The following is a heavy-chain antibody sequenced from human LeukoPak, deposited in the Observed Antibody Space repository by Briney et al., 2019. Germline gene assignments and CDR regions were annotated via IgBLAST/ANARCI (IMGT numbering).Heavy chain of an antibody. CDR2: INPNSGDT. CDR1: GYTFTGYF. J-gene: IGHJ4*02. V-gene: IGHV1-2*02. Sequence: GASVTVSCKTSGYTFTGYFMHWVRQAPGQGLQWMGWINPNSGDTNYAQKFQGRVTMTRDMSTSTVYMELSSLRSEDTAVYYCARSPQPEMATRYWGQGTLVTVSS. D-gene: IGHD5-24*01. CDR3: ARSPQPEMATRY.